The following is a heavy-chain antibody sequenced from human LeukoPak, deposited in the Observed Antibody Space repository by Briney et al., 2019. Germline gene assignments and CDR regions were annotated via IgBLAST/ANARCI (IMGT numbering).Heavy chain of an antibody. D-gene: IGHD4-17*01. CDR2: IIPIFGTA. J-gene: IGHJ4*02. CDR3: AKLHDYGDYFFDY. V-gene: IGHV1-69*13. CDR1: GGTFSSYA. Sequence: ASVKVSCKASGGTFSSYAISWVRQAPGQGLEWMGGIIPIFGTANYAQKFQGRVTITADESTSTAYMELSSLRSEDTAVYYCAKLHDYGDYFFDYWGQGTLVTVSS.